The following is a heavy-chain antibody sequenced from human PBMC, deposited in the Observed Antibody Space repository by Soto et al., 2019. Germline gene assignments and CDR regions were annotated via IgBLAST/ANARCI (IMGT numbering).Heavy chain of an antibody. D-gene: IGHD3-10*01. J-gene: IGHJ3*01. Sequence: QVQLVQSGAEVKKPGASVKVSCEASGYTFSGYFIHWVRQAPGQGLEWMGWLNPNSGVTNYAQYFQDRVTMTRDTSISTAYMELSSLRSDDTAVYYCAREPLVRGVTSAFDLWGQGTMVTVSS. CDR3: AREPLVRGVTSAFDL. CDR1: GYTFSGYF. V-gene: IGHV1-2*02. CDR2: LNPNSGVT.